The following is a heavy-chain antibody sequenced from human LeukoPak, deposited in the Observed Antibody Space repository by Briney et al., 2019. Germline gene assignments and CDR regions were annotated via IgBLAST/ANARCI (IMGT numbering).Heavy chain of an antibody. Sequence: PSETLSLTCAVSGYSISSGFYWGWIRPPPGKGLQWIGSIYHSGSTQYNPSLKSRLTISVDMSKNQFSLKLGSVTSADTAVYYCARAPYGDYGENWFDTWGQGTLVTVSS. J-gene: IGHJ5*02. D-gene: IGHD4-17*01. CDR1: GYSISSGFY. CDR2: IYHSGST. V-gene: IGHV4-38-2*01. CDR3: ARAPYGDYGENWFDT.